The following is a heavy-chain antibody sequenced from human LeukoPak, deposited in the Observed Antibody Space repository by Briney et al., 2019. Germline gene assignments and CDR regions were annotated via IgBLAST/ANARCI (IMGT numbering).Heavy chain of an antibody. CDR2: ISYEGRSN. V-gene: IGHV3-30*14. Sequence: GGSLRLSCAASGYIFSTYGMHWVRQATGKGVEWLGRISYEGRSNFYLDSVKGRITISRDNSKNTLFLQLHSLRLEDRGVYFCARDSDFWTDRSLPGVLDSWGQGALVTVSS. CDR3: ARDSDFWTDRSLPGVLDS. D-gene: IGHD3/OR15-3a*01. CDR1: GYIFSTYG. J-gene: IGHJ5*02.